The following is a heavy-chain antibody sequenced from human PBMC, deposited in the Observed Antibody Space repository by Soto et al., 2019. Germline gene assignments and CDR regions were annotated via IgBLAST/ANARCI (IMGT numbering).Heavy chain of an antibody. CDR2: IYYSGST. V-gene: IGHV4-31*01. J-gene: IGHJ4*02. CDR3: ARTPLL. Sequence: QVQLQESGPGLAKPSQTLSLTCTVSGGSISSGGYYWSWIRQHPGKGLEWIGYIYYSGSTYYNPSLQSLVTLSVDSSNNQFSLTLGSMLAVDTAVYYCARTPLLWGQGFPVTVSS. CDR1: GGSISSGGYY. D-gene: IGHD1-26*01.